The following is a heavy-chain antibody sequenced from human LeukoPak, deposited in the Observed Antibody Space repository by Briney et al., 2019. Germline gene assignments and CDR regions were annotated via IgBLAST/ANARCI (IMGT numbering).Heavy chain of an antibody. V-gene: IGHV1-69*04. CDR1: GGTFSSYA. Sequence: SVKVSCKASGGTFSSYAIIWVRQAPGQGLEWMGRIIPILGIANYAQKFQGRVTITADKSTSTAYMELSSLRSEDTAVYYCARKDGYNSEDAFDIWGQGTMVTVSS. CDR2: IIPILGIA. CDR3: ARKDGYNSEDAFDI. J-gene: IGHJ3*02. D-gene: IGHD5-12*01.